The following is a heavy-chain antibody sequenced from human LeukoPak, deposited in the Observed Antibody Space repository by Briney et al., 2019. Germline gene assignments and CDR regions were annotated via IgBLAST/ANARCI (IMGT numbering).Heavy chain of an antibody. D-gene: IGHD2-8*01. J-gene: IGHJ4*02. V-gene: IGHV4-34*01. Sequence: GSLRFSCAASGLTFSSYRMNWFGQPPGKGLEWIGEINHGGGTNYNPSLKSRVTISVDTSKNQFSLRLSSVTAADTAVYYCASCTDPSGFDYWGQGTLVTVSS. CDR2: INHGGGT. CDR3: ASCTDPSGFDY. CDR1: GLTFSSYR.